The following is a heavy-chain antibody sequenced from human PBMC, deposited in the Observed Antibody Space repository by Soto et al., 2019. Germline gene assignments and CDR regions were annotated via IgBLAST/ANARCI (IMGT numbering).Heavy chain of an antibody. CDR1: GGSINSDEFY. D-gene: IGHD3-16*02. Sequence: QVQLQESGPGLVKPSQTLSLTCSLSGGSINSDEFYWTWIRQSPGKGLEWIGYTYSSGRTHYNPSIKSRINISLDTSNNLLSLRLSSVTAADTAVYYCARMGLHLGELSRNWFDPWGRGTLVTVSS. CDR3: ARMGLHLGELSRNWFDP. CDR2: TYSSGRT. J-gene: IGHJ5*02. V-gene: IGHV4-31*03.